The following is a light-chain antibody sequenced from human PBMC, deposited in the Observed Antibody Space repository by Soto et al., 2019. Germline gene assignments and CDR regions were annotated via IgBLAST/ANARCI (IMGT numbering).Light chain of an antibody. J-gene: IGKJ2*01. V-gene: IGKV1-39*01. CDR2: DAS. CDR3: LQAYAVPRP. Sequence: DIQMTQTPSSLSASVGDRVTITCRASQSISTSLCWFQQKPGRATKLLISDASTLQRSVPSRFSGSEFGTDCALTISSRQPEDFAAYYCLQAYAVPRPFGQGTKLEIK. CDR1: QSISTS.